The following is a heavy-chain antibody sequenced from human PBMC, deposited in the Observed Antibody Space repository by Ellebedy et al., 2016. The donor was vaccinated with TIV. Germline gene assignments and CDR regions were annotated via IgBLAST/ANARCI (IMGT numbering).Heavy chain of an antibody. CDR1: GGSISSSGYY. J-gene: IGHJ4*02. D-gene: IGHD3-22*01. Sequence: SETLSLTCAVSGGSISSSGYYWGWIRQPPGKGLEWIGSMYYGANTYYNASLKSRVTISVDKSKYQLSLKLSSVTAADTAVYYCARFRREVWLCDSSGYCKGRFDYWGQGTLVTVSS. CDR3: ARFRREVWLCDSSGYCKGRFDY. V-gene: IGHV4-39*07. CDR2: MYYGANT.